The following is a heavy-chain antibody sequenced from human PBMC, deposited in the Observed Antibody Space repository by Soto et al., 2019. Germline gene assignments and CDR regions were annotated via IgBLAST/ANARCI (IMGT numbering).Heavy chain of an antibody. CDR3: ERDSKLWFGELSGYYYYGMDV. J-gene: IGHJ6*02. Sequence: HPGGSLRLSCAASGFTFSSYDMHWVRQATGKGLEWVSAIGTAGDTYYPGSVKGRFTISRENAKNSLYLQMNSLRAGDTAVYYCERDSKLWFGELSGYYYYGMDVWGQGTTVTVSS. V-gene: IGHV3-13*01. CDR1: GFTFSSYD. CDR2: IGTAGDT. D-gene: IGHD3-10*01.